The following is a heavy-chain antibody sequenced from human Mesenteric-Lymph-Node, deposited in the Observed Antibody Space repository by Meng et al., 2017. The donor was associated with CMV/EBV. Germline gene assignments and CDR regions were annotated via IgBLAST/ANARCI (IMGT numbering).Heavy chain of an antibody. CDR3: ARSPGFYSLDY. J-gene: IGHJ4*02. CDR2: VSHTGST. D-gene: IGHD2-21*01. Sequence: CIVSGDSITTKLWWAWVRQPPGKGLEWIGEVSHTGSTLYTPSLKSRVTISVDKAKNRFSLRLTSVTAADTGVYFCARSPGFYSLDYWGLGTLVTVSS. V-gene: IGHV4-4*01. CDR1: GDSITTKLW.